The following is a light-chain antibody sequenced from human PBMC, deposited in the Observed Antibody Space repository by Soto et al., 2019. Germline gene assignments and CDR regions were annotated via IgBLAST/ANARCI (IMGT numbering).Light chain of an antibody. J-gene: IGKJ1*01. CDR1: QSVYSN. Sequence: EIVMTQSPGTLSVSPGERATLSCRASQSVYSNLAWYQQKPGQAPRLLIYGASVRATGVPARFSGSGSGTEFTLTISCLQSEDFATYYCQQYYSYPPWTFGQGTKVDIK. CDR3: QQYYSYPPWT. V-gene: IGKV3-15*01. CDR2: GAS.